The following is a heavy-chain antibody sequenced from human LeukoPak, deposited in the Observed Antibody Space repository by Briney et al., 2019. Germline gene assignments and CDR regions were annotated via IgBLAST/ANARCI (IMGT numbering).Heavy chain of an antibody. V-gene: IGHV1-18*01. CDR2: ISAYNDNT. D-gene: IGHD3-9*01. CDR1: GYTFTSYG. J-gene: IGHJ4*02. CDR3: ARVHYDILTGYSYFDY. Sequence: VASVKVSCKASGYTFTSYGISWVRQAPGQGLEWMGWISAYNDNTNYAQKLQGRVTMTTDTSTSTAYMELRGLRSDDTAVYYCARVHYDILTGYSYFDYWGQGTLVTVSS.